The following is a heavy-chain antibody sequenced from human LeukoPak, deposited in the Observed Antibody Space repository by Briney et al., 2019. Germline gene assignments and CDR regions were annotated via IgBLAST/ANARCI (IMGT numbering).Heavy chain of an antibody. D-gene: IGHD3-22*01. CDR3: SRGLDSRKLGY. CDR1: GASFNTDDQY. Sequence: PSETLSLTCTVSGASFNTDDQYWNWIRQRPGKGLEWIGSIHPSGMLYNNPSLESRVAMSRDTSKNQFSLNLNSVTAADTAVYFCSRGLDSRKLGYWGQGILVTVSS. V-gene: IGHV4-31*03. CDR2: IHPSGML. J-gene: IGHJ4*02.